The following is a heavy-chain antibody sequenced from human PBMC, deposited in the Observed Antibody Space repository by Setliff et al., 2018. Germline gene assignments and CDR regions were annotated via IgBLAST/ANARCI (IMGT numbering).Heavy chain of an antibody. V-gene: IGHV3-48*01. D-gene: IGHD1-1*01. J-gene: IGHJ3*02. CDR1: GFTFTDYS. CDR2: ISTSSSTI. CDR3: ANDVRGDVYEI. Sequence: GGSLRLSCAASGFTFTDYSMNWVRQAPGKGLEWISYISTSSSTIYYADSVKGRFTISRDIAKNSLYLQMNSLRADDTAVYYCANDVRGDVYEIWGQGTMVTV.